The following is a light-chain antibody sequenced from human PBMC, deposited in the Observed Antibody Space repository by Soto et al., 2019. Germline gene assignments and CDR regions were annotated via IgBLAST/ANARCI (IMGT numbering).Light chain of an antibody. CDR3: QQFGSSRRGT. CDR2: GAS. Sequence: ETVLTQSPGTLSLSPGERATLSCRASQSVSSSYLAWYQQKPGQAPRLLIYGASRRATGIPDRFSDSGSGTDFTLSISRLEPEDFAVYYCQQFGSSRRGTFGLGTKVEIK. J-gene: IGKJ1*01. V-gene: IGKV3-20*01. CDR1: QSVSSSY.